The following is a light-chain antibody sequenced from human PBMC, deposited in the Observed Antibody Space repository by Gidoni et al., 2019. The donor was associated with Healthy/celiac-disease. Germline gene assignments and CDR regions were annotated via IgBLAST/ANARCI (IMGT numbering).Light chain of an antibody. V-gene: IGKV1-39*01. Sequence: DIQMTQSPSSLSASVGDRVTINCRASQSISSYLNWYQQKPGKDPKLLIYAASSLQSGVPSRFSGSGSGTDFTLTISSLQPEDFATYYCRQSYSTPPTFGGGTKVEIK. CDR3: RQSYSTPPT. CDR1: QSISSY. J-gene: IGKJ4*01. CDR2: AAS.